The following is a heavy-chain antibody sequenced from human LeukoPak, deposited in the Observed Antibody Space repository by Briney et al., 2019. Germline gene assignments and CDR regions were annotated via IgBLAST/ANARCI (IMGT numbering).Heavy chain of an antibody. CDR3: ARERLSSRTQFDP. J-gene: IGHJ5*02. V-gene: IGHV1-2*02. CDR2: INPNSGGT. CDR1: GYTFTGYY. D-gene: IGHD3-16*01. Sequence: GASVKVSCKASGYTFTGYYMHWVRQAPGQGLEWMGWINPNSGGTNYAQKFQGRVTMTRDTSISAAYMELSRLRSDDTAVYYCARERLSSRTQFDPWAREPWSPSPQ.